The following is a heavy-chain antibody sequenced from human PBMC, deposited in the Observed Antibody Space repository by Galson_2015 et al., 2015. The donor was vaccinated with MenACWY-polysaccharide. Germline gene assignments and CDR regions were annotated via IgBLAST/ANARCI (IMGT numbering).Heavy chain of an antibody. V-gene: IGHV4-59*01. J-gene: IGHJ2*01. D-gene: IGHD6-19*01. CDR3: ARAIAVAGQRRDFDL. CDR1: GGSISNYY. Sequence: SETLFLTCTVSGGSISNYYWNRIRQPPGKGLEWVGYINYSGSTNHNPSLKSRVTMSVDTSKNQFSLNLTSVTDADTAVYYCARAIAVAGQRRDFDLWGRGTLVTVSS. CDR2: INYSGST.